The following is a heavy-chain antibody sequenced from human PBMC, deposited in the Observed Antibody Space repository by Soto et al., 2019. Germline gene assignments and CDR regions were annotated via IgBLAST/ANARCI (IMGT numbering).Heavy chain of an antibody. Sequence: GGSLRLSCAASGFTFSSYAMSWVRQAPGKGLEWVSAISGSGGSTYYADSVKGRFTISRDNSKNTLYLQMNSLRAEDTAVYYCAITGGGDITMFGLPHWGIDYWGQGNLVTVSS. CDR3: AITGGGDITMFGLPHWGIDY. CDR1: GFTFSSYA. CDR2: ISGSGGST. D-gene: IGHD3-10*02. J-gene: IGHJ4*02. V-gene: IGHV3-23*01.